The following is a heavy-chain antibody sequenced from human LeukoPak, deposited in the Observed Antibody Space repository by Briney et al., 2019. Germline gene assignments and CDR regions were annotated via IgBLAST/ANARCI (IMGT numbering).Heavy chain of an antibody. CDR3: ARDGTGTTDSFDY. V-gene: IGHV4-34*01. D-gene: IGHD1-7*01. J-gene: IGHJ4*02. CDR2: INHSGST. CDR1: GGSFSGYY. Sequence: SETLSLTCAVYGGSFSGYYWSWIRQPPGKGLEGIGEINHSGSTNYNPSLKSRVTISVDTSKNQFSLKLSSVTAADTAVYYCARDGTGTTDSFDYWGQGTLVTLSS.